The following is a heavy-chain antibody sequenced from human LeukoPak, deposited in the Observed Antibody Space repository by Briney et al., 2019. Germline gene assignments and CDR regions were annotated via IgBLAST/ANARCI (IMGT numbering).Heavy chain of an antibody. Sequence: SETLSLTCAVYGGSFSGYYWSWIRQPPGKGLEWIGEINHSGSTNYNPSLKSRVTISVDTSKNQFSLKLSSVTAADTAVYYCARGYQGLRFFGNYGDAFDIWGQGTMVTVSS. CDR1: GGSFSGYY. J-gene: IGHJ3*02. V-gene: IGHV4-34*01. D-gene: IGHD3-3*01. CDR3: ARGYQGLRFFGNYGDAFDI. CDR2: INHSGST.